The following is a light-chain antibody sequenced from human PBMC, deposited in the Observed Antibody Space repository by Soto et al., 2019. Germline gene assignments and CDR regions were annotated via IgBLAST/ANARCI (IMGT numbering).Light chain of an antibody. CDR2: AAS. J-gene: IGKJ1*01. Sequence: DIQMTQSPSSLSASVGDRVSVTCRASQSISTFLNWYQQRPGEAPKLLIYAASSLLSGVPSRFSGSGSGADFTLTIGSLQPEDFATYYCQQSYTTPRTFGQGTKVEVK. V-gene: IGKV1-39*01. CDR3: QQSYTTPRT. CDR1: QSISTF.